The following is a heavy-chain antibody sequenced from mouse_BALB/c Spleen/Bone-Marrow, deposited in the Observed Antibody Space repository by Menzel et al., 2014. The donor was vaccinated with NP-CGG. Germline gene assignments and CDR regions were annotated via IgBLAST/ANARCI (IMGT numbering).Heavy chain of an antibody. Sequence: PGAELVKPGASVKLSCTASGSTFKDTYMTWVKQRPEQGLEWIERIDLANGNTKYDPKFQGKATITTDTSSNSAYLQRSSLAAEDAAFYYCSRYGLRTYFDYWGQGTTLTVSS. D-gene: IGHD1-1*02. CDR3: SRYGLRTYFDY. CDR2: IDLANGNT. J-gene: IGHJ2*01. V-gene: IGHV14-3*02. CDR1: GSTFKDTY.